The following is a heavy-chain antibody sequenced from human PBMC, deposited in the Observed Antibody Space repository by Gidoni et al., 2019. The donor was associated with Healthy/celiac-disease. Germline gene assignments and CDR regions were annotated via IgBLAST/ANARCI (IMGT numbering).Heavy chain of an antibody. Sequence: GFTCSSYGMHWVRQAPGKGLEWVAVISYDGSNKYYADSVKGRFTISRDNSKNTLYLQMNSLRDEDTAVYYCAYVTEDCSSTSCYPKWTYFDYWGQGTLVTVSS. CDR3: AYVTEDCSSTSCYPKWTYFDY. J-gene: IGHJ4*02. CDR2: ISYDGSNK. V-gene: IGHV3-30*03. CDR1: GFTCSSYG. D-gene: IGHD2-2*01.